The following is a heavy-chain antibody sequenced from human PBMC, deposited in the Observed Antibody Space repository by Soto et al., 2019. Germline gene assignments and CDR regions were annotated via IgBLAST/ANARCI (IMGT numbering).Heavy chain of an antibody. CDR3: ARGGDGYNFGAAY. Sequence: ASVKVSCKASGYTFTSYYMHWVRQAPGQGLDWMGIINPSGGSTSYAQKFQGRVTVTADESTNTVYMELRSLRSDDTAVYYCARGGDGYNFGAAYWGQGTPVTVSS. J-gene: IGHJ4*02. V-gene: IGHV1-46*01. D-gene: IGHD2-21*01. CDR1: GYTFTSYY. CDR2: INPSGGST.